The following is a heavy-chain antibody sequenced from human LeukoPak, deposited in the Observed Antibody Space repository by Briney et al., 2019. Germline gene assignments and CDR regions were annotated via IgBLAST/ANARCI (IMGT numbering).Heavy chain of an antibody. D-gene: IGHD2-15*01. J-gene: IGHJ2*01. CDR2: IFYSGTT. V-gene: IGHV4-59*08. CDR3: ARAWWYANWYFDL. CDR1: GGSIDNCY. Sequence: SETLSLTCNVSGGSIDNCYWSWIRQPPGKGLEYIGYIFYSGTTNYNPSLKNRVSISLDTSKKQFSLELNSVTAADTAVYYCARAWWYANWYFDLWGRGTLVTVSS.